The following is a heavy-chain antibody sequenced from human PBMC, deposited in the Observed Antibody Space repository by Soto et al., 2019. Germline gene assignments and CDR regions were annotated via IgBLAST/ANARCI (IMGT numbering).Heavy chain of an antibody. Sequence: VQLVESGGGLVQPGGSLKLSCAASGLTFSGSAMHWVRQASGKGLEWVGRIRSRANSYATTYAASVEGRFTISRDDSKHTAYLQMNSLKTEDTAVYYCARAAVNGDSNWFDPWGQGTLVTVSS. V-gene: IGHV3-73*02. CDR3: ARAAVNGDSNWFDP. CDR1: GLTFSGSA. J-gene: IGHJ5*02. CDR2: IRSRANSYAT. D-gene: IGHD4-17*01.